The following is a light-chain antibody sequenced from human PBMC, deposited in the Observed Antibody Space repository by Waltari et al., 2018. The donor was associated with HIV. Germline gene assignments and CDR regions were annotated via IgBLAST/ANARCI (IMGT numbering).Light chain of an antibody. CDR1: QSISSW. CDR3: QQYNSYST. CDR2: KAS. Sequence: DIQMTQSPSTLSASVGDRVNITGRASQSISSWLAWYQQKPGKAPKLLIYKASSLESGVPSRFSGSGSGTEFTLTVSSLQPDDFATYYCQQYNSYSTFGQGTKLEIK. J-gene: IGKJ2*01. V-gene: IGKV1-5*03.